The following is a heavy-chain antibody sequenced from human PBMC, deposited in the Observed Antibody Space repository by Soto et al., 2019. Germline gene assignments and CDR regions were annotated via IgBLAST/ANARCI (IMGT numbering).Heavy chain of an antibody. D-gene: IGHD2-15*01. Sequence: QVQLVQSGAEVKKPGASVKVSCKASGYTFTGYYMHWVRQAPGQGLEWMGWINPNSGGTNYAQKFQGWVTMTRDTSISTGYMELSRLRSDDTAVYYCARGGCSGGSCYQAGDYWGQGTLVTVSS. J-gene: IGHJ4*02. CDR1: GYTFTGYY. CDR3: ARGGCSGGSCYQAGDY. CDR2: INPNSGGT. V-gene: IGHV1-2*04.